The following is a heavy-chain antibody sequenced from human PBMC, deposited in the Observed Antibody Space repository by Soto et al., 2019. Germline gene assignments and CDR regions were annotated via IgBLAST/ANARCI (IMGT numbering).Heavy chain of an antibody. CDR2: ISTYNRNT. CDR1: GYTFTSYG. J-gene: IGHJ4*02. V-gene: IGHV1-18*01. CDR3: AREYCRAGSCYGPDY. D-gene: IGHD2-15*01. Sequence: ASVKVSCKASGYTFTSYGISWVRQAPGQGLEWMGWISTYNRNTNYAQKFQGRVTMTTDTSTSTAYMELRSLRSDDTAVYYCAREYCRAGSCYGPDYWGQGTPVTVSS.